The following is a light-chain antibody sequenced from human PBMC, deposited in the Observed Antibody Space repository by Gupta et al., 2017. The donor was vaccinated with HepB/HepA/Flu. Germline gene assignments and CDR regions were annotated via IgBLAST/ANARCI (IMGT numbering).Light chain of an antibody. CDR1: SSDVGAYDF. CDR3: CSDGGADILM. Sequence: SALPQPRSVSGSPCPSVTISCTGTSSDVGAYDFVSWYQQHPGKAHKMMIYDVAKRPPGLPDRFSGSKSGNTSSLTISGRKEEEEADYYCCSDGGADILMFGGGTKVTVL. CDR2: DVA. J-gene: IGLJ3*02. V-gene: IGLV2-11*01.